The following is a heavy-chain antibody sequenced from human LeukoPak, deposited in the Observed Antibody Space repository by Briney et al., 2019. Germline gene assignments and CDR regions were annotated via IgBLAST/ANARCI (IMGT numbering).Heavy chain of an antibody. D-gene: IGHD3-22*01. CDR1: GGSISSYY. V-gene: IGHV4-4*07. CDR3: ARATFTMTRNAFDI. Sequence: SETLSLTCTVSGGSISSYYWSWIRQPAGKGLEWIGRVYTSGSTNYNPSLKSRVTVSVDTSKNQFSLKLSSVTAADTAVYYCARATFTMTRNAFDIWGQGTMVTVSS. J-gene: IGHJ3*02. CDR2: VYTSGST.